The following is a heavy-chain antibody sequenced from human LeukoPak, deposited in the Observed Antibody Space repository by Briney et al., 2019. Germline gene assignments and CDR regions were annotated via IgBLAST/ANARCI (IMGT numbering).Heavy chain of an antibody. CDR1: GVSIGPYY. D-gene: IGHD6-13*01. Sequence: SETLSLTCAVSGVSIGPYYWSWIRQPAGKGLAWIGHIYTSGSTKYNPSLKSRVTMSVDTSKNQFSLRVTSVMAADTAVYYCARDTHNLIAAAGFDSWGQGILVTVSS. V-gene: IGHV4-4*07. CDR3: ARDTHNLIAAAGFDS. J-gene: IGHJ4*02. CDR2: IYTSGST.